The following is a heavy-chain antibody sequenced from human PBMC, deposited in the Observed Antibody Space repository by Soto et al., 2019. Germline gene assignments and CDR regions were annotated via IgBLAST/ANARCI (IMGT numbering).Heavy chain of an antibody. CDR1: GFNFIRKY. D-gene: IGHD3-9*01. J-gene: IGHJ1*01. Sequence: EVQLVESGGGLIQPGGSLRLSCAASGFNFIRKYMIWVRQAPGKGLEWVSILYSGGTTYYADSVKGRFTISRDTSENTLYLQMNSLRAEDTAVYYCARDVRVLRYFDWSHEYFQYWGQGTLVSVSS. CDR3: ARDVRVLRYFDWSHEYFQY. V-gene: IGHV3-53*01. CDR2: LYSGGTT.